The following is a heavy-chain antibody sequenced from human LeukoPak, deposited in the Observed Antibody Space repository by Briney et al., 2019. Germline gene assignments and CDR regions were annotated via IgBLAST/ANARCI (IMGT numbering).Heavy chain of an antibody. J-gene: IGHJ6*02. CDR3: ARPGGVIDYYYYYGMDV. CDR2: INTNTGNP. D-gene: IGHD3-16*02. Sequence: ASVKVSCKASGYTFTSYAMNWVRQAPGQGLEWMGWINTNTGNPTYAQGFTGRFVLSLDTSVSTAYLQISSLKAEDTAVYYCARPGGVIDYYYYYGMDVWGQGTTVTVSS. V-gene: IGHV7-4-1*02. CDR1: GYTFTSYA.